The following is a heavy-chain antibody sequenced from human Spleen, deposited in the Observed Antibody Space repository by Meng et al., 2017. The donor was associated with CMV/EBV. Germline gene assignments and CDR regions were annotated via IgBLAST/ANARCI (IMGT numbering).Heavy chain of an antibody. CDR1: GFTFDDYA. V-gene: IGHV3-9*01. Sequence: SLKISCAASGFTFDDYAMHWVRPAPGKGLEWVSGISWNSGSIGYADSVKGRFTISRDNAKNSLYQQMNSLRAEDTALYYCAKDLGAHLYYFDYWGQGTLVTVSS. D-gene: IGHD3-10*01. CDR2: ISWNSGSI. CDR3: AKDLGAHLYYFDY. J-gene: IGHJ4*02.